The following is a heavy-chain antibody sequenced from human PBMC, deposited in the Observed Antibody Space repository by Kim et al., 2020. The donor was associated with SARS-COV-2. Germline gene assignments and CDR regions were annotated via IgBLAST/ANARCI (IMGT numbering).Heavy chain of an antibody. V-gene: IGHV3-23*01. Sequence: KGRFTISRDNSNNTLYLQMNSLRAEDTAVYYCAKDYYGSGSYFRVLYGMDVWGQGTTVTVSS. CDR3: AKDYYGSGSYFRVLYGMDV. D-gene: IGHD3-10*01. J-gene: IGHJ6*02.